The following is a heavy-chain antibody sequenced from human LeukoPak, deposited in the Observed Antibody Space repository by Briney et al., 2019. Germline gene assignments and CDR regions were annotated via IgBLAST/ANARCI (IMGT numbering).Heavy chain of an antibody. Sequence: ASVKVSCKASGYTFTSYDINWVRQATGQGLEWMGWMNPNSGNTGYAQMFQGRVTMTRNTSISTAYMELSSLRSEDTAVYYCARVRLPAYYFDYWGQGTLVTVSS. CDR3: ARVRLPAYYFDY. CDR1: GYTFTSYD. D-gene: IGHD2-2*01. J-gene: IGHJ4*02. CDR2: MNPNSGNT. V-gene: IGHV1-8*01.